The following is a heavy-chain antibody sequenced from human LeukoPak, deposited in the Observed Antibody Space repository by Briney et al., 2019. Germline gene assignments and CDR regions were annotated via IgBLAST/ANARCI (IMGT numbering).Heavy chain of an antibody. CDR1: GGSISSYY. V-gene: IGHV4-59*08. J-gene: IGHJ6*02. D-gene: IGHD6-13*01. Sequence: SETQSLTCTVSGGSISSYYWSWIRQPPGKGLEWIGYIYYSGSTNYNPSLKSRVTISVDTSKNQFSLKLSSVTAADTAVYYCARRQEAAAGLYYYYYGMDVWGQGTTVTVSS. CDR3: ARRQEAAAGLYYYYYGMDV. CDR2: IYYSGST.